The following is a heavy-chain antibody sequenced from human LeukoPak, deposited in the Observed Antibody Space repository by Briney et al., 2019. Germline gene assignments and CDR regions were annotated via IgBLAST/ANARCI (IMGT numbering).Heavy chain of an antibody. CDR2: ISSSRSYI. D-gene: IGHD4-11*01. Sequence: GASLRLSCAPSGFTFSSYSMDWVRQAPGKGLEWVSLISSSRSYIYYADSVKGRFTISRDNSKNTLYLQMNSLSAEDTAVYYCARTRVDTTTFDYFDYWGQGTLVTVSS. CDR1: GFTFSSYS. V-gene: IGHV3-21*04. J-gene: IGHJ4*02. CDR3: ARTRVDTTTFDYFDY.